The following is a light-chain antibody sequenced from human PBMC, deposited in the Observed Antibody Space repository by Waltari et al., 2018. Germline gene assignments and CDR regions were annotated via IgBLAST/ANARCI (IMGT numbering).Light chain of an antibody. J-gene: IGKJ4*01. Sequence: EIVLTQSPGTLSLSPGERATLSCRASQSVTSISLTWYQQKLGQAPRLLIYGTSSRATDIPDRFSGSESGTDFTLTISRLGPEDFAVYYCQQYDGEVVTFGGGTKVEI. CDR1: QSVTSIS. CDR3: QQYDGEVVT. CDR2: GTS. V-gene: IGKV3-20*01.